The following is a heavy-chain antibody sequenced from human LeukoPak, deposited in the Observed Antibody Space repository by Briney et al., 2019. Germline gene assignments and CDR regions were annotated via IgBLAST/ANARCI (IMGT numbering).Heavy chain of an antibody. Sequence: GGSLRLSCAASGFKFDDYGMSWVRQAPGKGLEWVSGINWNGVSTTYADSVRGRFTISRDNSKNTLYLQMNSLRAEDTAVYYCARDSQSPWELPQGSDAFDIWGQGTMVTVSS. D-gene: IGHD1-26*01. CDR2: INWNGVST. CDR1: GFKFDDYG. V-gene: IGHV3-20*04. CDR3: ARDSQSPWELPQGSDAFDI. J-gene: IGHJ3*02.